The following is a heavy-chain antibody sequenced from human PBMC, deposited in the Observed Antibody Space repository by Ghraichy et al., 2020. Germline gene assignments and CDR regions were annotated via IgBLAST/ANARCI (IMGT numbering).Heavy chain of an antibody. D-gene: IGHD6-19*01. Sequence: GESLNISCAASGFTFNNYAMSWVRQAPGKGLEWVSGISGSGNSASYADSVKGRFTISRDNSKNTLYLQMNSLRAEDTAVYYCAKAYSGWYTFDYWGQGTLVTVSS. CDR2: ISGSGNSA. CDR1: GFTFNNYA. J-gene: IGHJ4*02. V-gene: IGHV3-23*01. CDR3: AKAYSGWYTFDY.